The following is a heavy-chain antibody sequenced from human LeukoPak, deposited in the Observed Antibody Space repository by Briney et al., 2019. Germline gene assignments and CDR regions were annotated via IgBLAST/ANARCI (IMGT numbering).Heavy chain of an antibody. V-gene: IGHV4-34*01. D-gene: IGHD6-13*01. Sequence: SETLSLTCAVYGGSFSDYYWSWIRQPPGKGLQWIGEINHSGSTNYNPSLKSRVTISVDTSKNQFSLKLSSVTAADTAVYYCARLRIAAAFAYYYGMDVWGQGTTVTVSS. CDR3: ARLRIAAAFAYYYGMDV. CDR1: GGSFSDYY. J-gene: IGHJ6*02. CDR2: INHSGST.